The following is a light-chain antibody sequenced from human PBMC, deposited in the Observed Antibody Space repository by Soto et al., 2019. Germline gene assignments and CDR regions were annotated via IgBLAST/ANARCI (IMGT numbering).Light chain of an antibody. V-gene: IGKV3-11*01. J-gene: IGKJ4*01. CDR1: QSISVY. CDR2: DAS. Sequence: ETVLAQSPATLSLSPGERATLSCRASQSISVYLAWYQHKPGQAPRLLIYDASNRAAGIPARFSGSGSGTDFTLTISSLDPEDFAVYYCQQRRYWPLTFGGGTTVEIK. CDR3: QQRRYWPLT.